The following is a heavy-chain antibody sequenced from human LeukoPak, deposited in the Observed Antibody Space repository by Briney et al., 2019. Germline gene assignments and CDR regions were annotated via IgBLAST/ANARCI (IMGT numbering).Heavy chain of an antibody. CDR2: ISGSGGST. CDR3: AKDVRGGCSGGSCYY. J-gene: IGHJ4*02. Sequence: GGSLRLSCAASGFTFSSYAMSWVRQAPGKGLEWVSAISGSGGSTYYADSVKGRFTISRDNSKNTLYLQMNSLRAEDTAVYYCAKDVRGGCSGGSCYYWGQGTLVTVSS. CDR1: GFTFSSYA. V-gene: IGHV3-23*01. D-gene: IGHD2-15*01.